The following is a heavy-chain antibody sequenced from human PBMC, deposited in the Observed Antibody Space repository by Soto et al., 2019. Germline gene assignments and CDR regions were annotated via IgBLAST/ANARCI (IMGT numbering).Heavy chain of an antibody. CDR2: INAGNGNT. CDR1: GYTFTSSA. CDR3: ARSITLAGDY. V-gene: IGHV1-3*01. J-gene: IGHJ4*02. Sequence: QVQLVQSGAEVKKPGASVKVSCKASGYTFTSSAMHWVRKAPGQRLEWMGWINAGNGNTKYSQKFQGIVTTTRDTSASTAYMVLSSLRSEDTAVYYCARSITLAGDYWGQGTLVTVSS. D-gene: IGHD1-20*01.